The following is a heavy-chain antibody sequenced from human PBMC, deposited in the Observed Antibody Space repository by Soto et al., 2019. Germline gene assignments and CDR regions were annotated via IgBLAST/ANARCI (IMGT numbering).Heavy chain of an antibody. Sequence: XGSLGLSCAASGFTFRSFTMNGVRQAPGKGLEWVSTISSNSAYIYYTDALRGRITISRDNAKNSLHLQMKSLRAEDTAVYYCTRDASRDSSARGWFDPWGPGTLVTVSS. CDR3: TRDASRDSSARGWFDP. V-gene: IGHV3-21*01. J-gene: IGHJ5*02. D-gene: IGHD6-13*01. CDR1: GFTFRSFT. CDR2: ISSNSAYI.